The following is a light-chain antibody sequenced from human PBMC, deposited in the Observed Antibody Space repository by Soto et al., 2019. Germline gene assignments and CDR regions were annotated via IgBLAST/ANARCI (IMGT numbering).Light chain of an antibody. V-gene: IGKV3-11*01. CDR3: QQRSNWPLT. CDR2: DAS. Sequence: PGARATLSCRASQSVSSYLAWYQHKPGQAPRLLIYDASNRATGIPARFSGSGSGTDFTLTISSLEPEDFAVYYCQQRSNWPLTFGGGTKVEI. CDR1: QSVSSY. J-gene: IGKJ4*01.